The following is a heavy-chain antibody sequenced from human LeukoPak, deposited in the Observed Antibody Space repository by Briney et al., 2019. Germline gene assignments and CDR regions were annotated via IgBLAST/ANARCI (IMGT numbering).Heavy chain of an antibody. D-gene: IGHD3-10*01. CDR1: GGSISSYY. CDR2: IYYSGST. CDR3: ARGVAYYYGSGSYYNGPDY. V-gene: IGHV4-59*01. Sequence: SETLSLTCTVSGGSISSYYWSWIRQPPGKGLEWIGYIYYSGSTNYNPSLKSRVTISVDTSKNQFSLKLSSVTAADTAVYYCARGVAYYYGSGSYYNGPDYWGQGTLVTVSS. J-gene: IGHJ4*02.